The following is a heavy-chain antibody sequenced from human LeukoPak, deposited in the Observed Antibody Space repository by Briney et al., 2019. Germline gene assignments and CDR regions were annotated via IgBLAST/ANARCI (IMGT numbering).Heavy chain of an antibody. CDR2: IFHSGSN. Sequence: SETLSLTCTVSGYSLSSGYYWGWIRQPPGKGLEWIGSIFHSGSNYYNPSLKTRVTVSVDTSKNQFSLRLSSVTAADTAVYYCAREAGYYYDSSGYRPAYYMDVWGKGTTVTVSS. CDR1: GYSLSSGYY. J-gene: IGHJ6*03. D-gene: IGHD3-22*01. CDR3: AREAGYYYDSSGYRPAYYMDV. V-gene: IGHV4-38-2*02.